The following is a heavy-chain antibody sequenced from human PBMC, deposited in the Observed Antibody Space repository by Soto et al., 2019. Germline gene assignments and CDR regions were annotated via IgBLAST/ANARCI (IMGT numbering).Heavy chain of an antibody. CDR1: GFTFSSYA. Sequence: PGGSLRLSCSASGFTFSSYAMHWVRQAPGKGLEYVSAISSNGGSTYYADSVKGRFTISRDNSKNTLYLQMSSLRAEDTAVYYCVKDLEGDFWSGRYYYGMDVWGQGTTVTVSS. D-gene: IGHD3-3*01. V-gene: IGHV3-64D*08. CDR3: VKDLEGDFWSGRYYYGMDV. CDR2: ISSNGGST. J-gene: IGHJ6*02.